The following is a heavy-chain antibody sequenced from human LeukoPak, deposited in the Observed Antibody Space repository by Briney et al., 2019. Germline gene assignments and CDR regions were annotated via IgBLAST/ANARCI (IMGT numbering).Heavy chain of an antibody. D-gene: IGHD1-26*01. V-gene: IGHV3-23*01. CDR3: AKGDGGSYSWFDP. Sequence: PGGSLRLSCAASGFTFSNYAMSWVRQAPGKGLDWVSGVSGGGGNTYYADSVKGRFTISRDNSKNTLFLQVNSLRAEDTAVYYCAKGDGGSYSWFDPWGQGTLVTVSS. CDR1: GFTFSNYA. CDR2: VSGGGGNT. J-gene: IGHJ5*02.